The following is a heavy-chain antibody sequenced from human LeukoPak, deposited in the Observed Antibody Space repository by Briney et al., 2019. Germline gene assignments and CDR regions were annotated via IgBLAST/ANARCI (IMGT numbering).Heavy chain of an antibody. CDR1: GFTVSSDY. CDR3: ASLFYYGSGSFA. J-gene: IGHJ5*02. D-gene: IGHD3-10*01. Sequence: GGSLRLSCAASGFTVSSDYMSWVRQAPGKGLEWVANIKQDGSEKYYVDSVRGRFTISRDNAKNSLYLQMNSLRAEDTAAYYCASLFYYGSGSFAWGLGTLVTVSS. V-gene: IGHV3-7*01. CDR2: IKQDGSEK.